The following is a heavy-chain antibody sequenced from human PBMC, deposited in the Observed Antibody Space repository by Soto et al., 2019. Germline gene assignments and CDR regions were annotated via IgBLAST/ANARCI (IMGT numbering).Heavy chain of an antibody. CDR1: GFSVTTNY. J-gene: IGHJ6*02. Sequence: EVQLVETGGGLIQPGGSLRLSCLASGFSVTTNYIIWVRQPPGKGLEWVSTTFTGGSTHYADYVKGRFSISRDNSKNTVYLQMNNLRVEDTAVYYCAKNPPSSIQGWAFGMDVWGQGTTVSVSS. CDR2: TFTGGST. CDR3: AKNPPSSIQGWAFGMDV. V-gene: IGHV3-53*02. D-gene: IGHD1-26*01.